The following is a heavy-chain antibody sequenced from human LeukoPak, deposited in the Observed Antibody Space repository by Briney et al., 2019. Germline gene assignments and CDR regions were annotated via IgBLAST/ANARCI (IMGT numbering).Heavy chain of an antibody. CDR2: ISGDGDST. CDR3: AKVAALYYYDGSGYYFDY. J-gene: IGHJ4*02. V-gene: IGHV3-43*02. Sequence: PGGSLRLSCAASGFTFDDYAMHWVRQTPGKGLEWVSLISGDGDSTYYADSVKGRFTISRDNSKNSLYLQMISLRTEDTALYYCAKVAALYYYDGSGYYFDYWGQGTLVTVSA. D-gene: IGHD3-22*01. CDR1: GFTFDDYA.